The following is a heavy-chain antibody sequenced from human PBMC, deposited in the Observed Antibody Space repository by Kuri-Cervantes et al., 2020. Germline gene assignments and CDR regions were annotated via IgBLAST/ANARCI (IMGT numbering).Heavy chain of an antibody. Sequence: GESLKISCAASGFVFSNYGMHWVRQAAGKGLEWVAVIRLDGNNIYYGDSVQGRFTISRDNSKKTLYLQMNSLRAEDTAVYYCAKGRGYSYGYVDYWGQGTLVTVSS. CDR1: GFVFSNYG. J-gene: IGHJ4*02. CDR3: AKGRGYSYGYVDY. CDR2: IRLDGNNI. D-gene: IGHD5-18*01. V-gene: IGHV3-30*02.